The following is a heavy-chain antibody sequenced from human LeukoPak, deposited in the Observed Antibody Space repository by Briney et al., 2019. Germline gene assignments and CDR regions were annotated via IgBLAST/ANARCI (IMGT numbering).Heavy chain of an antibody. D-gene: IGHD2-2*01. CDR3: ARGGCSSTSCFRRYFDY. J-gene: IGHJ4*02. CDR1: GGSFSAYY. V-gene: IGHV4-34*01. Sequence: RTSPTLSPTRAVYGGSFSAYYGSWSRQPARERLGLRGEINHSGSTNYNPSLKSRVTISVDTSKNQFSLKLSSVTAAETAVYYCARGGCSSTSCFRRYFDYWGQGTLVTVSS. CDR2: INHSGST.